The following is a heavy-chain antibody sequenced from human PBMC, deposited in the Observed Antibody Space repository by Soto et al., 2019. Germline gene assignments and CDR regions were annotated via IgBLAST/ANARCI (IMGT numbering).Heavy chain of an antibody. J-gene: IGHJ4*02. D-gene: IGHD6-13*01. CDR2: ISYDGSDK. CDR3: GAGQYFSDY. Sequence: QVQLVESGAGVVQPGRSLRLSCAASGFTCSSYGMHWVRQPPGKGLGWVALISYDGSDKYYADSVQGRFTISRDNSKITLYLQMNSLRVEDTAVYYCGAGQYFSDYWGQGTLVTVSS. CDR1: GFTCSSYG. V-gene: IGHV3-30*03.